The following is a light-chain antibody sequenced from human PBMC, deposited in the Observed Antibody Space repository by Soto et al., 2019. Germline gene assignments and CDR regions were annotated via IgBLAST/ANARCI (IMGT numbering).Light chain of an antibody. CDR3: QQTYSFPRT. CDR1: DRIGSW. Sequence: DVQMTQTPSSVSASVGDRVTITRRASDRIGSWLAWYQQKPGKAPKLLIYGASNLQVEVPSRFSGSASETDFALTVSSLQTEEFATYYCQQTYSFPRTFGQGTKVEIK. CDR2: GAS. J-gene: IGKJ2*02. V-gene: IGKV1-12*01.